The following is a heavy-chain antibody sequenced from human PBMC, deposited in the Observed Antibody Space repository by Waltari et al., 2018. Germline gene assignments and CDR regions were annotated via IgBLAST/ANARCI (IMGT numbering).Heavy chain of an antibody. V-gene: IGHV3-33*01. CDR3: ARDSSGCFDY. D-gene: IGHD3-22*01. CDR2: IWYDGSNK. CDR1: GFTFSSYG. Sequence: QVQLVESGGGVVQPGRSLRLSCAASGFTFSSYGMHWVRQAPGKGLEWVAVIWYDGSNKYYADAVKGRFTISRDNSKNTLYLQMNSLRAEDTAVYYCARDSSGCFDYWGQGTLVTVSS. J-gene: IGHJ4*02.